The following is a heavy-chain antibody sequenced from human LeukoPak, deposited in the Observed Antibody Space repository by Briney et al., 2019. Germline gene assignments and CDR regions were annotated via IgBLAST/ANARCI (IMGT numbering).Heavy chain of an antibody. J-gene: IGHJ6*03. CDR3: ASTMIVVAGGYYMDV. CDR1: GGSIISDY. CDR2: IYYSGST. Sequence: SETLSLTCTVSGGSIISDYWSWIRQPPGKGLEWIGYIYYSGSTNYNPSLKSRVTISVDTSKNQFSLKLSSVTAADTAVYYCASTMIVVAGGYYMDVWGKGTTVTVSS. V-gene: IGHV4-59*01. D-gene: IGHD3-22*01.